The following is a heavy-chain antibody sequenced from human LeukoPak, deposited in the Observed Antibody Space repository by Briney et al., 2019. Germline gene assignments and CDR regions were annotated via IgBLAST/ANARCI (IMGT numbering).Heavy chain of an antibody. V-gene: IGHV4-61*02. CDR3: ARDSPEYTYNYGGAFKY. Sequence: SQTLSLTCTVSGGSINSGNYYWSWIRQPAGKGLEWVGRIYTSGYTDYNPSLKSRVTISLDASKNQFSLNLTSVTAADTAMYYCARDSPEYTYNYGGAFKYWGQGTLVTVSS. D-gene: IGHD3-16*01. J-gene: IGHJ4*02. CDR1: GGSINSGNYY. CDR2: IYTSGYT.